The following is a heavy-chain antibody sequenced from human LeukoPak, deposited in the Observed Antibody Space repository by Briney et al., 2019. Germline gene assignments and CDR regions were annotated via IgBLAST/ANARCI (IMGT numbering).Heavy chain of an antibody. CDR1: GGTISSYY. Sequence: PSETLSLTCTVSGGTISSYYRSWIRQPPGKGLEWIGYIYYSGSTNYNPSLKSRVTITDDTSKNQFSLKLSSGTAEDAAVYYSRRDGGIVGAHDAFDVWGQGTMVTVSS. J-gene: IGHJ3*01. CDR3: RRDGGIVGAHDAFDV. CDR2: IYYSGST. V-gene: IGHV4-59*01. D-gene: IGHD1-26*01.